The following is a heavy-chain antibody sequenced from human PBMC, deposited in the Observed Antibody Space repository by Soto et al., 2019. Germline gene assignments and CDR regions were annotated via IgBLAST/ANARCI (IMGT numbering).Heavy chain of an antibody. Sequence: GGSLRLSCAASGFTVSSNYMSWVRQAPGKGLEWVSVIYSGGSTYYADSVKGRFTISRHNSKNTLYLQMNSLRAEDTAVYYCARVGHEWELLQPYYYYMDVWGKGTTVTVSS. J-gene: IGHJ6*03. CDR3: ARVGHEWELLQPYYYYMDV. D-gene: IGHD1-26*01. V-gene: IGHV3-53*04. CDR1: GFTVSSNY. CDR2: IYSGGST.